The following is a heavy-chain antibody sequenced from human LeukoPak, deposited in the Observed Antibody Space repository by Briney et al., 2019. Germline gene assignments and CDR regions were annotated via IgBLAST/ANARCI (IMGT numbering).Heavy chain of an antibody. CDR1: GGSISSYY. J-gene: IGHJ4*02. V-gene: IGHV4-59*08. Sequence: PSETLSLTCTVSGGSISSYYWSWIRQPPGKGLEWIGYIYYSGSTNYNPSLKSRVTISVDTSKNQFSLKLSSVTAADTAVYYCARHVKDIVVVSAAYYFDYWGQGTLVTVSS. CDR3: ARHVKDIVVVSAAYYFDY. D-gene: IGHD2-2*01. CDR2: IYYSGST.